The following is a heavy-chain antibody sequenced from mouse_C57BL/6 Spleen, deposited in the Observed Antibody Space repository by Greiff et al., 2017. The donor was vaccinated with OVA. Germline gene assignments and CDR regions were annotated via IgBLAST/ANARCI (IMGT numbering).Heavy chain of an antibody. Sequence: EADGGLVQPKGSLKLSCAASGFTFNTYAMHWVRQAPGKGLEWVARIRSKSSNYATYYADSVKDRFTISRDDSQSMLYLQMNNLKTEDTAMYYCVRGAYYYGSSYYFDYWGQGTTLTVSS. J-gene: IGHJ2*01. V-gene: IGHV10-3*01. CDR3: VRGAYYYGSSYYFDY. CDR1: GFTFNTYA. CDR2: IRSKSSNYAT. D-gene: IGHD1-1*01.